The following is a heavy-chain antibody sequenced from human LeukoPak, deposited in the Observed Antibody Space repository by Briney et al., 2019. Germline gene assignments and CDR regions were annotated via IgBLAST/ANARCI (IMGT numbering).Heavy chain of an antibody. CDR2: IYYSGST. J-gene: IGHJ5*02. V-gene: IGHV4-31*03. D-gene: IGHD6-13*01. CDR3: ARSDSSSWYRSTRFDP. Sequence: SETLSLTCTVSGGPISSGGYYWSWIRQHPGKGLEWIGYIYYSGSTFYNPSLKSRVTISVDTSKNQFSLKLSSVTAADTAVYYCARSDSSSWYRSTRFDPWGQGTLVTVSS. CDR1: GGPISSGGYY.